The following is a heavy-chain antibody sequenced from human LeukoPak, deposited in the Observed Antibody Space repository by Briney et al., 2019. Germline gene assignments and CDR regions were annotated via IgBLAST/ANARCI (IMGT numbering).Heavy chain of an antibody. CDR1: GFSFSSFW. V-gene: IGHV3-74*01. Sequence: GGSLRLSCAASGFSFSSFWIHWVRQDPGKGLLWVSRITADGTNAKYADSVRGRFTISRDNAKNTVYLQMNSLRAEDTAPYYCVRDGGSGTPFDYWGQGTLVTVSS. CDR3: VRDGGSGTPFDY. J-gene: IGHJ4*02. D-gene: IGHD3-10*01. CDR2: ITADGTNA.